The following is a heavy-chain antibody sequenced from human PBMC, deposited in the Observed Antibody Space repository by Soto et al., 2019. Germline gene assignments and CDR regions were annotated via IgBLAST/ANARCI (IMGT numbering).Heavy chain of an antibody. Sequence: PGASLKISCKGSGYSFTSYWIGWVRQMPGKGLEWMGIIYPGDSDTRYSPSFQGQVTISADKSISTAYLQWSSLKASDTAMYYCARQPRFGELGYYWFDPWGQGTLVTVSS. J-gene: IGHJ5*02. CDR1: GYSFTSYW. CDR2: IYPGDSDT. CDR3: ARQPRFGELGYYWFDP. D-gene: IGHD3-10*02. V-gene: IGHV5-51*01.